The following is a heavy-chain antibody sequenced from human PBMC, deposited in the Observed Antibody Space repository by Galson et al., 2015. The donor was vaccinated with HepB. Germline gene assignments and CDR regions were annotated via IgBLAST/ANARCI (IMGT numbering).Heavy chain of an antibody. CDR2: IYYSGST. CDR1: GGSMNNYY. CDR3: ARGDMYSISSWGFEL. D-gene: IGHD1-26*01. Sequence: SETLSLTCTVSGGSMNNYYWNWIRQPPGKGLEWIGCIYYSGSTNYNPSLKSRVTISVDTTKNQFSLKLSSVTAADTAVYYCARGDMYSISSWGFELWGQGSLVTSSS. V-gene: IGHV4-59*01. J-gene: IGHJ4*02.